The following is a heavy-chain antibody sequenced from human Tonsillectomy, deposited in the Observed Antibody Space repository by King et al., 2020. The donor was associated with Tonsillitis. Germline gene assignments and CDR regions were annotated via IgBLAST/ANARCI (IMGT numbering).Heavy chain of an antibody. Sequence: VQLVESGGGSVKPGGSLRLSCAASGLPFSHAWMTWVRQAPGKGLEWVGLIKSKADGGSIDYAAPVKGRFTISRDDSEDMLYLQMNNLTTEDTAVYYCSTAMIVTGMDVWGQGTSVAVSS. D-gene: IGHD3-22*01. V-gene: IGHV3-15*01. CDR2: IKSKADGGSI. CDR3: STAMIVTGMDV. CDR1: GLPFSHAW. J-gene: IGHJ6*02.